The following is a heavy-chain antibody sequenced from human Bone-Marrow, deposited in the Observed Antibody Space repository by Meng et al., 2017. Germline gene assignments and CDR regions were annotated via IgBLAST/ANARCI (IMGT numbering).Heavy chain of an antibody. CDR1: GYSFSTYW. CDR2: IYPGDSTT. V-gene: IGHV5-51*01. J-gene: IGHJ4*02. Sequence: GSLRLSCKGSGYSFSTYWIAWVRQMPGKGLEWMGFIYPGDSTTRYSPSFRGQVTISADKSITTAYLQWSSLKASDSAMYYCARIYGSGSFTFDYWGQGTLVTVSS. CDR3: ARIYGSGSFTFDY. D-gene: IGHD3-10*01.